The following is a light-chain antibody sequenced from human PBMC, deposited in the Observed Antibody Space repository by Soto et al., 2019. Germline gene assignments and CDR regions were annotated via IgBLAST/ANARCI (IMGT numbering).Light chain of an antibody. J-gene: IGKJ1*01. CDR3: KQCFSLPPT. CDR1: QSVSSSY. V-gene: IGKV3-20*01. CDR2: GAS. Sequence: EIVLTQSPGTLSLSPGERATLSCRASQSVSSSYLAWYQQKPGQAPRLLIYGASSRATGIPDRFSGSGSGTDFTLTIRRLEPEDFAVYYCKQCFSLPPTFGHGTKVDIK.